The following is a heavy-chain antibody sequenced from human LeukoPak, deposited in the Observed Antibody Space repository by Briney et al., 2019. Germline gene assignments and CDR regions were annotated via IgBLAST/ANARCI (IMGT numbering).Heavy chain of an antibody. J-gene: IGHJ4*02. CDR2: ISYDGSNK. D-gene: IGHD6-19*01. CDR3: AREWRGAVAGTGERDY. V-gene: IGHV3-30-3*01. Sequence: GGSLRLSCAASGFTFSSYAMHWVRQAPGKGLEWVAVISYDGSNKYYADSVKGRFTISRDNSKNTPYLQMNSLRAEDTAVYYCAREWRGAVAGTGERDYWGQGTLVTVSS. CDR1: GFTFSSYA.